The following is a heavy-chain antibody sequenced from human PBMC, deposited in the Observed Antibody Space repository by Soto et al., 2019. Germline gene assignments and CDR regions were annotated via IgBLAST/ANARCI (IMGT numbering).Heavy chain of an antibody. Sequence: SETLSLTCTVSGGSISSYYWSWIRQPPGKGLEWIGYIYYSGSTNYNPSLKSRVTISVDTSKNQFSLKLTSVTAADTAVYYCARDKITGLFDYWCQGTLVTVSS. CDR2: IYYSGST. CDR3: ARDKITGLFDY. D-gene: IGHD2-8*02. CDR1: GGSISSYY. J-gene: IGHJ4*02. V-gene: IGHV4-59*12.